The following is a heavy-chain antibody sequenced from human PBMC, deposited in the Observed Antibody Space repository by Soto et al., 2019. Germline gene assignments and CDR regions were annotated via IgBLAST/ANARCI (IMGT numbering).Heavy chain of an antibody. CDR2: IFPIDSDT. D-gene: IGHD3-16*01. CDR1: GYTFTRNW. V-gene: IGHV5-51*01. J-gene: IGHJ3*01. CDR3: ATPGGRDFNAFDV. Sequence: GESLKISCKGSGYTFTRNWIGWVRQMPGKGLEWMGIIFPIDSDTRYSPSFQGQVTISADNSISTAYLQWSSLKASDTAIYYCATPGGRDFNAFDVWGQGTMVTVSS.